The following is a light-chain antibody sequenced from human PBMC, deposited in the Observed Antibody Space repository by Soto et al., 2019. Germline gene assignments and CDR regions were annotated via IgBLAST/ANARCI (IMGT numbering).Light chain of an antibody. CDR2: AAS. CDR3: QQGYSVPLT. J-gene: IGKJ4*01. CDR1: QTISSY. V-gene: IGKV1-39*01. Sequence: DIQMTQSPSSLSASVGDRVTITCRASQTISSYLNWYQQKVGKAPKLLIFAASSLQSGVPSRFSGSGSGTDFTLTISSLQPEDFATYYCQQGYSVPLTFGGGTKVEIK.